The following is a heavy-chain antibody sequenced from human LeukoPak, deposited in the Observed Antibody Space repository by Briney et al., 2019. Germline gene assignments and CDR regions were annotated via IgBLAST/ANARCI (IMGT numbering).Heavy chain of an antibody. CDR3: AKDPAAAGRRGSDWFDP. Sequence: PGGSLRLSCAASGFTFSSYGMHGVRQAPGKGLEWVAFIRYDGSNKYYADSVKGRFTISRDNSKNTLYLQMNSRRAEDTAVYYCAKDPAAAGRRGSDWFDPWGQGTLVTVSS. J-gene: IGHJ5*02. CDR2: IRYDGSNK. D-gene: IGHD6-13*01. CDR1: GFTFSSYG. V-gene: IGHV3-30*02.